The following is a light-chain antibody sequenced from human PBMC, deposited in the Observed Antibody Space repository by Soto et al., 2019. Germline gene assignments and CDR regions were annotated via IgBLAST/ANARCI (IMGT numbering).Light chain of an antibody. CDR1: QSVSSY. V-gene: IGKV3-20*01. CDR2: GAS. CDR3: QQYGISPLT. J-gene: IGKJ5*01. Sequence: EIVLTQSPDTLSLSPGERATLSCRASQSVSSYLAWYQQKPGQAPRLLIYGASTRAPGIPERFSGSGSGTDFSLTIIRLEPEDFADYYCQQYGISPLTFGQGTRLEIK.